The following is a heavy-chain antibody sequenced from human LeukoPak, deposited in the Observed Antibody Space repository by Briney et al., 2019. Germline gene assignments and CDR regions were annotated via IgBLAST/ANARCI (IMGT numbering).Heavy chain of an antibody. J-gene: IGHJ4*02. V-gene: IGHV3-30*02. CDR1: GFTFSSFD. CDR3: ARRLPDSGSYSPDY. D-gene: IGHD3-10*01. Sequence: GGSLRLSCAPSGFTFSSFDMHWVRQPPDRGLEWVAFIKFDGSQKYYADSVRGRFTVSRYNSRNMLYLQLDSLRDDDTAVYFCARRLPDSGSYSPDYWGQGTLVTVSS. CDR2: IKFDGSQK.